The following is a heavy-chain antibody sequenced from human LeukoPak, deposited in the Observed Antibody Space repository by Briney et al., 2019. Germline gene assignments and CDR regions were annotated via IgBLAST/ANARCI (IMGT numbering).Heavy chain of an antibody. Sequence: GGSLRLSCAASGFTFSSYSMNWVRQAPGKGLEWVSSIGSSSSYIYYADSVKGRFTISRDNAKNSLYLQMNSLRAEDTAVYYCARDYYTETDAFDIWGQGTMVTVSS. CDR2: IGSSSSYI. CDR3: ARDYYTETDAFDI. V-gene: IGHV3-21*01. CDR1: GFTFSSYS. D-gene: IGHD3-22*01. J-gene: IGHJ3*02.